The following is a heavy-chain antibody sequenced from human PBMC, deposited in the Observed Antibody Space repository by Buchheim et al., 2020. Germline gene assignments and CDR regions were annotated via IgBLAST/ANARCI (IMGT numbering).Heavy chain of an antibody. J-gene: IGHJ4*02. CDR2: MYSGSA. CDR1: GGPVSSGSFY. V-gene: IGHV4-61*02. CDR3: ATSGWGNDY. D-gene: IGHD4-23*01. Sequence: QVQLQESGPGLVRPSQTLSLTCNVSGGPVSSGSFYSTWIRQPAGKGLEWIGHMYSGSASYDPSLRGRVTISADSSKNQLSLKLTSVTAADTAVYYCATSGWGNDYWGQGTL.